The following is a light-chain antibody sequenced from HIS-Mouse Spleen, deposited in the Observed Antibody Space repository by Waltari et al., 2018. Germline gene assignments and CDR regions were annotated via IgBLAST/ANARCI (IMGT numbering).Light chain of an antibody. CDR3: AAWDDSLSGPV. Sequence: QSVLTQPPSASGHPGQRVTISCSGSSPHIGSNYVYWYQQLPGTAPKLLIYRNNQRPSGVPDRFSGSKSGTSASLAISGLRSEDEADYYCAAWDDSLSGPVFGGGTKLTVL. V-gene: IGLV1-47*01. CDR1: SPHIGSNY. CDR2: RNN. J-gene: IGLJ3*02.